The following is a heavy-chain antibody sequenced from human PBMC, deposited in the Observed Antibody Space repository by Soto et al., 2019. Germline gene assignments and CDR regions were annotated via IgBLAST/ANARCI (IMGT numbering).Heavy chain of an antibody. V-gene: IGHV5-51*01. Sequence: GESQKISSKGSGYSFTSYWIGWVRQMPGKGLEWMGIIYPGDSDTRYSPSFQGQVIISADKSISTAYLQWSSLKASDTAMYYCARSRYSSSWYPDYWGQGTLVTVSS. D-gene: IGHD6-13*01. J-gene: IGHJ4*02. CDR2: IYPGDSDT. CDR1: GYSFTSYW. CDR3: ARSRYSSSWYPDY.